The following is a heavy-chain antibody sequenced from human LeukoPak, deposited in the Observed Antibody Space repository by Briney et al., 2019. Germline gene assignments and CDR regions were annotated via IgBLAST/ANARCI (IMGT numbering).Heavy chain of an antibody. CDR2: INPNSGGT. CDR3: ARPYKLLRTAGFDY. D-gene: IGHD2-2*01. V-gene: IGHV1-2*02. Sequence: GASVKVSCKASGYTFTGYYMHWVRQAPGQGLEWMGWINPNSGGTNYAQKFQGRVTMTRDTSISTAYMELGRLRSDDTAVYYCARPYKLLRTAGFDYWGQGTLVTVSS. J-gene: IGHJ4*02. CDR1: GYTFTGYY.